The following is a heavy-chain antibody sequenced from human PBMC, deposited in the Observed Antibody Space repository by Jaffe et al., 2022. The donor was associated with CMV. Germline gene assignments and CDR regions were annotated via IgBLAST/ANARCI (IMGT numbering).Heavy chain of an antibody. CDR1: GFTFSSYG. V-gene: IGHV3-30*18. CDR3: AKDLLPFVIGDYYYYYGMDV. Sequence: QVQLVESGGGVVQPGRSLRLSCAASGFTFSSYGMHWVRQAPGKGLEWVAVISYDGSNKYYADSVKGRFTISRDNSKNTLYLQMNSLRAEDTAVYYCAKDLLPFVIGDYYYYYGMDVWGQGTTVTVSS. CDR2: ISYDGSNK. D-gene: IGHD4-17*01. J-gene: IGHJ6*02.